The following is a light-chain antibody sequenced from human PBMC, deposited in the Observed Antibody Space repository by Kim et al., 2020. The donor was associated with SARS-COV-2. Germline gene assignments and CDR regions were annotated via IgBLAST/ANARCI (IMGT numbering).Light chain of an antibody. CDR2: IAS. J-gene: IGKJ1*01. CDR3: QQYAISPRT. V-gene: IGKV3-20*01. CDR1: QSVRNNY. Sequence: EIVLTQSPGTLSLSPGEGATLSCRASQSVRNNYLAWYQQQPGQAPRLLIFIASRRATGIPDRFSGSWSGTDFTLTISRLEPEDFAVYYCQQYAISPRTFGQGTKVDIK.